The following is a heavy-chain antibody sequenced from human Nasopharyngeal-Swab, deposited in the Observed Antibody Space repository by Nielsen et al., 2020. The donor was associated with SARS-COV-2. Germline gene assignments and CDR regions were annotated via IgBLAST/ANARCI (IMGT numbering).Heavy chain of an antibody. V-gene: IGHV3-30*18. Sequence: GESLKISCAASGFTFSTYAIHWVRQAPGKGLEWVAVISSDVSTKYYADSVKGRFTISRDNSKNTLYLQMNSLRAEDTAVYYCAKDHGDRPNVSRWYTGPPGYWGQGTLVTVSS. J-gene: IGHJ4*02. CDR3: AKDHGDRPNVSRWYTGPPGY. D-gene: IGHD6-13*01. CDR1: GFTFSTYA. CDR2: ISSDVSTK.